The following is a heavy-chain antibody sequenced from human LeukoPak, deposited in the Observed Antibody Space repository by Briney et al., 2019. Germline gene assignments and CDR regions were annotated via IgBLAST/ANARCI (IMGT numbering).Heavy chain of an antibody. CDR2: ISSSGSTI. CDR1: GFTFSDYY. J-gene: IGHJ4*02. CDR3: ARGRVVGWLQYAAGHYYFDY. Sequence: PGGSLRLSCAASGFTFSDYYMSWIRQAPGKGLEWVSYISSSGSTIYYADPVKGRFTISRDNAKNSLYLQMNSLRAEDTAVYYCARGRVVGWLQYAAGHYYFDYWGQGTLVTVSS. D-gene: IGHD5-24*01. V-gene: IGHV3-11*04.